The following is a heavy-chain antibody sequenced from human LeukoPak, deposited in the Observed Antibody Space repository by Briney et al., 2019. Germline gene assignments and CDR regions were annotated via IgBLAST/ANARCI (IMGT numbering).Heavy chain of an antibody. J-gene: IGHJ3*02. Sequence: SGGSLRLSCAASGFTVSSNYMRWVRQAPGKGLEWVSSFYRGISTYYADSVKGRFTTSRDHSKNTVYLQMDSLRPEDTAVYYCALYYDSSGYTQGAFDIWGQGTMVTVS. D-gene: IGHD3-22*01. CDR1: GFTVSSNY. CDR3: ALYYDSSGYTQGAFDI. CDR2: FYRGIST. V-gene: IGHV3-66*02.